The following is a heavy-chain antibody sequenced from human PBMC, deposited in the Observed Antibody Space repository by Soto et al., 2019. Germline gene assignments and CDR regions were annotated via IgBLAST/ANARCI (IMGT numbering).Heavy chain of an antibody. CDR3: ANVRYIGSGNYCPDLDC. J-gene: IGHJ4*02. CDR2: ISYHGRNK. Sequence: QVQLVESGGGVVQPGRSLSLSCAASTFTFSAYDMHWVRQAPGRGLEWVASISYHGRNKYYADSVKGRFTISRDNSKNTLNLQMDRLTAEDTAVYYSANVRYIGSGNYCPDLDCWGQGTLVTVSS. D-gene: IGHD3-10*01. V-gene: IGHV3-30*18. CDR1: TFTFSAYD.